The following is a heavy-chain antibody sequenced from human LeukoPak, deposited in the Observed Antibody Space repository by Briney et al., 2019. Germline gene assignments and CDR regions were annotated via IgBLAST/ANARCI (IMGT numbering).Heavy chain of an antibody. D-gene: IGHD7-27*01. J-gene: IGHJ4*02. CDR3: ARERPWGSAEGY. V-gene: IGHV4-39*07. CDR2: IYYSGST. Sequence: PSETLSLTCTVSGGSISSSSYYWGWIRQPPGKGLEWIGSIYYSGSTYYNPSLKSRVTISVDTSKNQFSLKLSSVTAADTAVYYCARERPWGSAEGYWGQGTLVTVSS. CDR1: GGSISSSSYY.